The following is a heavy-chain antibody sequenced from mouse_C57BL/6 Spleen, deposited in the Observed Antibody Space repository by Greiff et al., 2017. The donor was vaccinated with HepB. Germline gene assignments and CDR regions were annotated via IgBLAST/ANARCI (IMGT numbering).Heavy chain of an antibody. CDR2: INPNNGGT. J-gene: IGHJ3*01. Sequence: EVKLQQSGPELVKPGASVKISCKASGYTFTDYYMNWVKQSHGKSLEWIGDINPNNGGTSYNQKFKGKATLTVDKSSSTAYMELRSLTSEDSAVYYCARETTAEAWFAYWGQGTLVTVSA. CDR1: GYTFTDYY. CDR3: ARETTAEAWFAY. D-gene: IGHD3-1*01. V-gene: IGHV1-26*01.